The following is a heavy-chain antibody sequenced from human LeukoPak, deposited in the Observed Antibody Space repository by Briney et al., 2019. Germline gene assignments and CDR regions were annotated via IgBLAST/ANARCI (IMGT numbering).Heavy chain of an antibody. V-gene: IGHV3-23*01. CDR1: GFTFSSYV. Sequence: GGSLRLSCAASGFTFSSYVMSWVRQAPGKGLEWVSGISGSGGSTYYADSVKGRFTISRDNSKNTLYLQMNSLRAEDTAVYYCAKDGATAAGTPEDAFDIWGQGTMVTVSS. CDR2: ISGSGGST. CDR3: AKDGATAAGTPEDAFDI. J-gene: IGHJ3*02. D-gene: IGHD6-13*01.